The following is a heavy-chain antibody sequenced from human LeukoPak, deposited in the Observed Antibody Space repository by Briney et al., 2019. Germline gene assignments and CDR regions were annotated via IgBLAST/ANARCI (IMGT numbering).Heavy chain of an antibody. CDR2: ISYDGSNK. J-gene: IGHJ4*02. Sequence: PGGSLRLSCAASGFTFSSYAMHWVRQAPGKGLEWVAVISYDGSNKYYADSVKGRFTISRDNSKNTLYLQMNSLSAEDTAVYYCARDLWTDYWGQGTLVTVSS. CDR3: ARDLWTDY. CDR1: GFTFSSYA. V-gene: IGHV3-30*04. D-gene: IGHD3/OR15-3a*01.